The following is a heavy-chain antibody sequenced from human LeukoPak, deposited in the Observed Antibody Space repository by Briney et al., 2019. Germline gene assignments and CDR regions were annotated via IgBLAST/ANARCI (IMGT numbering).Heavy chain of an antibody. J-gene: IGHJ4*02. Sequence: ASVKVFCKASGYTFTSYGISWVRQAPGQGLEWMGWISAYNGNTNYAQKLQGRVTMTTDTSTSTAYMELRSLRSDDTAVYYCARDPNSRCSSTSCYGEVLDYWGQGTLVTVSS. D-gene: IGHD2-2*01. CDR2: ISAYNGNT. CDR3: ARDPNSRCSSTSCYGEVLDY. CDR1: GYTFTSYG. V-gene: IGHV1-18*01.